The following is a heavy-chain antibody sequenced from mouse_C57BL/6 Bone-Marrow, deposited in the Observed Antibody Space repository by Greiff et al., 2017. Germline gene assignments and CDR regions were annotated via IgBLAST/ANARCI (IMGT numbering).Heavy chain of an antibody. CDR1: GFTFSSYG. J-gene: IGHJ3*01. V-gene: IGHV5-6*01. CDR2: LSSGGSYT. Sequence: DVQLQESGGDLVKPGGSLKLSCAASGFTFSSYGMSWVRQTPDKRLEWVATLSSGGSYTYYPDSVKGRFTISRDNAKNTLYLQMSSLKSEDTAMYYCAKDTNWCAYWGQGTLVTVSA. D-gene: IGHD5-1-1*01. CDR3: AKDTNWCAY.